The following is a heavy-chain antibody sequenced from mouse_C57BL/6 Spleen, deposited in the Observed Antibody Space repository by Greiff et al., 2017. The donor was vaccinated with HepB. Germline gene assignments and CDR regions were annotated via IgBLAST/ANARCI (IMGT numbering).Heavy chain of an antibody. CDR3: ARALSTMAYYFDY. D-gene: IGHD2-1*01. V-gene: IGHV1-82*01. Sequence: QVQLQQSGPELVKPGASVKISCKASGYAFSSSWMNWVKQRPGKGLEWIGRIYPGDGDTNYNGKFKGKATLTADKSSSTAYMQLSSLTSEDSAVYFCARALSTMAYYFDYWGQGTTLTVSS. CDR2: IYPGDGDT. J-gene: IGHJ2*01. CDR1: GYAFSSSW.